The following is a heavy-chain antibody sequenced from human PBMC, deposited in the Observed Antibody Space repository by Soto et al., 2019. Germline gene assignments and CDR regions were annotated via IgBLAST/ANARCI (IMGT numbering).Heavy chain of an antibody. V-gene: IGHV4-34*01. CDR1: GGSFSGYC. Sequence: SQTLSLTCSIYGGSFSGYCWSWIRQPLGKGLEWIGDISQSGNTTYSPSLTSRVSISFDTAKKQFSLNLASVSAADTAVYYCVRAPKVSGSTQTRPDFWGQANLVTVS. J-gene: IGHJ4*02. CDR2: ISQSGNT. D-gene: IGHD6-25*01. CDR3: VRAPKVSGSTQTRPDF.